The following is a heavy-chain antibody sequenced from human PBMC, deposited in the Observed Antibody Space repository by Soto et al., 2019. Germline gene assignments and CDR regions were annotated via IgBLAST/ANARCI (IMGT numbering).Heavy chain of an antibody. CDR3: AGAGGGNGWRHFDY. J-gene: IGHJ4*02. Sequence: EVQLVESGGGLVQPGGSLRLSCATSGFTFSDHYMDWVRQAPGKGLEWVARTRNKANSYTTEYAPSVKGRFTISRDDSKNSLYLQMNSLKTEDTAVYYCAGAGGGNGWRHFDYWGQGTLVTVSS. V-gene: IGHV3-72*01. CDR2: TRNKANSYTT. CDR1: GFTFSDHY. D-gene: IGHD6-19*01.